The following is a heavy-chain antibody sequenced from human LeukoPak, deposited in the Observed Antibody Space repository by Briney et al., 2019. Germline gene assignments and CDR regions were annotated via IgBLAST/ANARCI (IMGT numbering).Heavy chain of an antibody. Sequence: SVKVSCKASGGTFSSYAISWVRQAPGQGLEWMGGIIPIFGTANYAQKFQGRVTITADESTSTAYMELSSLRSEDTAVYYCASSTSSYSSSRYTDYRGQGTLVTVSS. V-gene: IGHV1-69*01. CDR2: IIPIFGTA. D-gene: IGHD6-13*01. CDR1: GGTFSSYA. J-gene: IGHJ4*02. CDR3: ASSTSSYSSSRYTDY.